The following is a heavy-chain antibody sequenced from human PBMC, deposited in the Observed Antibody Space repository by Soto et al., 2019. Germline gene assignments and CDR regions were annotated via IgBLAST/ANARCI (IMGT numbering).Heavy chain of an antibody. Sequence: GGSLRLSCAASGFTFSSYAMHWVRQAPGKGLEYVSAISSNGGSTYYANSVKGRFTISRDNSKNTLYLQMGSLRAEDMAVYYCARVGYSSGWVNYFDYWGQGTLVTVSS. CDR2: ISSNGGST. CDR1: GFTFSSYA. CDR3: ARVGYSSGWVNYFDY. D-gene: IGHD6-19*01. J-gene: IGHJ4*02. V-gene: IGHV3-64*01.